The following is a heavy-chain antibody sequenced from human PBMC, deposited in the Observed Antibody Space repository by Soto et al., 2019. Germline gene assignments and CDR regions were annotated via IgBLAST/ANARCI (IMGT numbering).Heavy chain of an antibody. V-gene: IGHV4-59*02. CDR1: GGSVSSYY. J-gene: IGHJ4*02. CDR3: ARQVTSGTSLYYFDY. Sequence: SETLSLTCTVSGGSVSSYYWSWIRQPPGKGLEWIGYIYYSGSTNYNPSLKSRVTISVDTSKNQFSLKLSSVTAADTAVYYCARQVTSGTSLYYFDYWGQGTLVTVSS. D-gene: IGHD1-7*01. CDR2: IYYSGST.